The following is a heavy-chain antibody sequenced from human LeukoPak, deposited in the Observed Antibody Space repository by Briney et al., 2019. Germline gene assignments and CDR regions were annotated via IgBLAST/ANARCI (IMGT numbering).Heavy chain of an antibody. V-gene: IGHV3-30-3*01. CDR1: GFTFSSYA. J-gene: IGHJ4*02. D-gene: IGHD5-18*01. CDR2: ISYDGSNK. Sequence: GGSLRLSCAASGFTFSSYAMHWVRQAPGKGLEWVAVISYDGSNKYYADSVKGRFTISRDNSKNTLYLQMNSLRAEDTAVYYCARERLGLQLWSYFDYWGQGTLVTVSS. CDR3: ARERLGLQLWSYFDY.